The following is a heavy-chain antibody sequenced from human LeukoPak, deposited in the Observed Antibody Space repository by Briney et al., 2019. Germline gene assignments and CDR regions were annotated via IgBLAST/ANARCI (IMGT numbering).Heavy chain of an antibody. J-gene: IGHJ4*02. CDR3: ARDSYTNAWHFQEKDY. CDR1: GFIFSDYW. V-gene: IGHV3-7*01. CDR2: IRQDGSDK. Sequence: GSLRLSCAASGFIFSDYWMTWVRQAPGKGLEWVANIRQDGSDKYYVDSVKGRFTISRDNAKNSLFLQMNSLRAEDTAVYYCARDSYTNAWHFQEKDYWGQGTQVTVSS. D-gene: IGHD2-2*02.